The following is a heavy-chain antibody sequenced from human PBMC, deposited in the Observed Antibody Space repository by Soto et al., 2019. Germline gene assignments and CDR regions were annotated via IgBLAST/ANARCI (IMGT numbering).Heavy chain of an antibody. CDR2: ISYDGSNK. V-gene: IGHV3-30-3*01. D-gene: IGHD6-19*01. J-gene: IGHJ4*02. Sequence: ESGGGVVQPGRSLRLSCAASGFTFSSYAMHWVRQAPGKGLEWVAVISYDGSNKYYADSVKGRFTISRDNSKNTLYLQMNSLRAEDTAVYYCARDKPLTRAAVALGYFDYWGQGTLVTVSS. CDR1: GFTFSSYA. CDR3: ARDKPLTRAAVALGYFDY.